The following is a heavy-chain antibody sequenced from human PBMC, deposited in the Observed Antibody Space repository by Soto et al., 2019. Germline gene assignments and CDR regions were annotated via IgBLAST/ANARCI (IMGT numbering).Heavy chain of an antibody. V-gene: IGHV4-59*01. Sequence: PSETLSLTCTVSGGSISSYYWSWIRQPPGKGLEWIGYIYYSGSTNYNPSLKSRVTISVDTSKNQFSLKLSSVTAADTAVYYCARDETYYYDSSGYQNCSDPWGQGTLVTVSS. CDR1: GGSISSYY. CDR2: IYYSGST. J-gene: IGHJ5*02. D-gene: IGHD3-22*01. CDR3: ARDETYYYDSSGYQNCSDP.